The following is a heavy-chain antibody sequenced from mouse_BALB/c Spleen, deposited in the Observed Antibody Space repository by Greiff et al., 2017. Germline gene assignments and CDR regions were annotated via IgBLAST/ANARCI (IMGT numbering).Heavy chain of an antibody. J-gene: IGHJ1*01. CDR3: ARRGRWYFDV. Sequence: QVQLQQSGPQLVRPGASVKISCKASGYSFTSYWMHWVKQRPGQGLEWIGMIDPSDSETRLNQKFKDKATLTVDKSSSTAYMQLSSPTSEDSAVYYCARRGRWYFDVWGAGTTVTVSS. CDR2: IDPSDSET. CDR1: GYSFTSYW. V-gene: IGHV1S126*01.